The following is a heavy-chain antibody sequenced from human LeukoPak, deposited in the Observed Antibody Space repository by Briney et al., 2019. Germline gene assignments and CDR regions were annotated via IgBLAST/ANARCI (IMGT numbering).Heavy chain of an antibody. CDR3: ARGTVVVPAAIVGVYYYYMDV. D-gene: IGHD2-2*02. V-gene: IGHV4-34*01. CDR2: INHSGST. Sequence: SETLSLTCAVYGGSFSGYYWRWIRQPQGKGLEWIGEINHSGSTNYNPSLKSRVTISVDTSKNQFSLKLSSVTAADTAVYYCARGTVVVPAAIVGVYYYYMDVWGKGTTVTVSS. J-gene: IGHJ6*03. CDR1: GGSFSGYY.